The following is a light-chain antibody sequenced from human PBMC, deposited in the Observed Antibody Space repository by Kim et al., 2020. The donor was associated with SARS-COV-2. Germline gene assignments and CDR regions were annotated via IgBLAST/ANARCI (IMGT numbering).Light chain of an antibody. J-gene: IGLJ1*01. Sequence: GQSITISCPGTSRDVGGYNYVSWYQQHPGKAPKLMIYDVSNRPSGVSNRFSGSKSGNTASLTISGLQAEDEADYYCSSYTSSSTLVFGTGTKVTVL. CDR3: SSYTSSSTLV. CDR2: DVS. V-gene: IGLV2-14*03. CDR1: SRDVGGYNY.